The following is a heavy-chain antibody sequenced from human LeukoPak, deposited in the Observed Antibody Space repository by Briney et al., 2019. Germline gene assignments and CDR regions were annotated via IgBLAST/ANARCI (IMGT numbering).Heavy chain of an antibody. CDR3: ARAGDDYVWGSYRPFDY. J-gene: IGHJ4*02. CDR1: GFTFSSYS. CDR2: ISTSSSTI. Sequence: GGSLRLSCAASGFTFSSYSMNWVRQAPGKGLEWVSYISTSSSTIYYADSVKGRFTISRDNAKNLLYLQMNSLRAEDTAVYYCARAGDDYVWGSYRPFDYWGQGTLVTVSS. D-gene: IGHD3-16*02. V-gene: IGHV3-48*01.